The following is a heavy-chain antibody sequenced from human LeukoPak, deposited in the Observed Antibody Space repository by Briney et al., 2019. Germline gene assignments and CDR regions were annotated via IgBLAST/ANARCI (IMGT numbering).Heavy chain of an antibody. Sequence: PSETLSLTCTVSGGSISGYFWTWIRQPAGKGLEWIGRISTSGTTIYNPSLRSRVSTSVDTSKNQLSLILTSVTAADTAVYYCAXXXYGDYGHDYWGQGTLVTVSS. D-gene: IGHD4-17*01. CDR1: GGSISGYF. CDR3: AXXXYGDYGHDY. CDR2: ISTSGTT. J-gene: IGHJ4*02. V-gene: IGHV4-4*07.